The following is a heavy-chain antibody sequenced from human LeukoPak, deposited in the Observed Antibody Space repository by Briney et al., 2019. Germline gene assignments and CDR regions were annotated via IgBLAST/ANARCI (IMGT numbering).Heavy chain of an antibody. D-gene: IGHD2-2*01. CDR2: IIPILGIA. CDR3: AREFRRYCSSTSCNLLDYYYMDV. V-gene: IGHV1-69*04. CDR1: GGTFISYT. Sequence: SVKVSCKASGGTFISYTISWVRQAPGQGLEWMGRIIPILGIANYAQKFQGRVTITADKSTSTAYMELSSLRSEDTAVYYCAREFRRYCSSTSCNLLDYYYMDVWGKGTTVTVSS. J-gene: IGHJ6*03.